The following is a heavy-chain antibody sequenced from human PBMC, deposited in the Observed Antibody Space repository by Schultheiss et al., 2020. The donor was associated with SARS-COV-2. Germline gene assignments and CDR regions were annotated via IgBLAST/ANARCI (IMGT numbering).Heavy chain of an antibody. CDR2: IYPGDSDT. CDR1: GYSFTSYW. D-gene: IGHD1-26*01. CDR3: ASSQSYSGSYHLDY. Sequence: GESLKISCKGSGYSFTSYWIGWVRQMPGKGLEWMGIIYPGDSDTTHSPSFQGQVTISADKSISTAYVQWSSLKASDTAMYYCASSQSYSGSYHLDYWGQGTLVTVSS. V-gene: IGHV5-51*01. J-gene: IGHJ4*02.